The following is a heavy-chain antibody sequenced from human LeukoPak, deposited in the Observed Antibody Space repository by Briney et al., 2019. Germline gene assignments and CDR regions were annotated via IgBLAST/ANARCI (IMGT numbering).Heavy chain of an antibody. CDR1: GGSISSSSYY. CDR2: IYYSGST. CDR3: ASIRYYYGSGSYSRGDY. V-gene: IGHV4-39*01. J-gene: IGHJ4*02. Sequence: SETLSLTCTVSGGSISSSSYYWGWIRQPPGKGLEWIGSIYYSGSTYYNPSLKSRVTISVDTSKNQFSLKLSSVTAADTAVYYCASIRYYYGSGSYSRGDYWGQGTLVTVSS. D-gene: IGHD3-10*01.